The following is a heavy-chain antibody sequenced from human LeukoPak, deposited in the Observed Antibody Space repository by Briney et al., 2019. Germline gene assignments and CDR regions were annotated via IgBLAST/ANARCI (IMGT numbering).Heavy chain of an antibody. CDR2: INTNNGKP. CDR1: GYTFRRYP. Sequence: ASVKVSCKASGYTFRRYPMHWVRQAPGQGLEWRGWINTNNGKPTYAQDFTGRYVFSLDTSVSTAFLQISSLTAEDTAVYYCARDPGRGYGYGSDYWGQGTLVTVSS. V-gene: IGHV7-4-1*02. D-gene: IGHD5-18*01. CDR3: ARDPGRGYGYGSDY. J-gene: IGHJ4*02.